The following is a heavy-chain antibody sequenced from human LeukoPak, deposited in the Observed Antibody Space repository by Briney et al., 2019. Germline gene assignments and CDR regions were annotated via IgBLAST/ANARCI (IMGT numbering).Heavy chain of an antibody. CDR2: INPHSGGT. V-gene: IGHV1-2*02. Sequence: ASVKVSCKASGYTFTGYYMHWVRQGPGQGLEWMGWINPHSGGTNYAQKFQGRVTMTRDTSISTAYMELSRLRSDDTAVYYCARDDSSGYYSVDYRGQGTLVTVSS. J-gene: IGHJ4*02. D-gene: IGHD3-22*01. CDR1: GYTFTGYY. CDR3: ARDDSSGYYSVDY.